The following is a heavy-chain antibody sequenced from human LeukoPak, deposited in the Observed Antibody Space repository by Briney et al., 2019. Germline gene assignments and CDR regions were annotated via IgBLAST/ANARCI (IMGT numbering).Heavy chain of an antibody. J-gene: IGHJ4*02. CDR1: GGSLSSYY. CDR2: IYYSGST. V-gene: IGHV4-59*01. CDR3: ARVLPAYDFRYYFDY. Sequence: SETLSLTCTGSGGSLSSYYWSWIRQPPGKGLEWIGYIYYSGSTNYNPSLKSRVTISVDTSKNQFSLKLSSVTAADTAVYYCARVLPAYDFRYYFDYWGQGTLVTVSS. D-gene: IGHD3-3*01.